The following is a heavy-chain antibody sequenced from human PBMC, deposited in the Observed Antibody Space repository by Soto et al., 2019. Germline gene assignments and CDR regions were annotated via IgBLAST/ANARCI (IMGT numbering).Heavy chain of an antibody. CDR1: GYNFASYT. Sequence: VQVVQSGAEVKEPGASVKVSCQSSGYNFASYTVNWVRQAPGQGLEWMGWISAYNGERNYAPKFQGRVTMTTDRSTSTAYMELRSLRPDDTAVYYCARGGDCSSTSCYTPNYYDGMDVWGQGTTVTVSA. J-gene: IGHJ6*01. CDR3: ARGGDCSSTSCYTPNYYDGMDV. CDR2: ISAYNGER. V-gene: IGHV1-18*01. D-gene: IGHD2-2*02.